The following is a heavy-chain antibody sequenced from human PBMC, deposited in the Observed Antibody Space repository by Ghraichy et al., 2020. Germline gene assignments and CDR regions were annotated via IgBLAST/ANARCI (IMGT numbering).Heavy chain of an antibody. Sequence: GGSLRLSCAASGFTVSSYYMSWVRQAPGKGLEWVSVIYSGGSTNYADAVKGRLTISRDNSKNKLHLQMNSMRAEDTAVYYCEREYSSSWANYFDYWGQGTLVTVSS. V-gene: IGHV3-66*02. CDR2: IYSGGST. CDR3: EREYSSSWANYFDY. J-gene: IGHJ4*02. D-gene: IGHD6-13*01. CDR1: GFTVSSYY.